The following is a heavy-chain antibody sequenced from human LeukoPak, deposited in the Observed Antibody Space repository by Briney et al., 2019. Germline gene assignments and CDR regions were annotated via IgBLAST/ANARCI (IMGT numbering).Heavy chain of an antibody. Sequence: SVKDSCKASGGTFSSYTISWVRQAPGQGLEWMGRIIPILGIANYAQKFQGRVTITADKSTSTAYMELSSLRSEDTAVYYCARDKRRDGYNSWGQGTLVTVSS. CDR2: IIPILGIA. D-gene: IGHD5-24*01. V-gene: IGHV1-69*04. CDR1: GGTFSSYT. CDR3: ARDKRRDGYNS. J-gene: IGHJ4*02.